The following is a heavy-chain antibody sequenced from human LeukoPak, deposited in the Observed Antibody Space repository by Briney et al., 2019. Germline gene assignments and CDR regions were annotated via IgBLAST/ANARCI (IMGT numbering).Heavy chain of an antibody. D-gene: IGHD2-2*02. CDR3: ARDTSEEYQLLYNWFDP. J-gene: IGHJ5*02. CDR2: IYHSGST. Sequence: SDTLSLTCTVSGYSISSGYYWGWIRQPPGKGLEWIGSIYHSGSTYYNPSLKSRVTISVDTSKNQFSLKLSSVTAADTAVYYCARDTSEEYQLLYNWFDPWGQGTLVTVSS. CDR1: GYSISSGYY. V-gene: IGHV4-38-2*02.